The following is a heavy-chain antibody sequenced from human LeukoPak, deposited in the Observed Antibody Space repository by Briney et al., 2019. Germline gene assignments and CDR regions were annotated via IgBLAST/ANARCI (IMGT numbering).Heavy chain of an antibody. V-gene: IGHV4-4*09. D-gene: IGHD1-26*01. CDR1: GGSISSYY. J-gene: IGHJ4*02. CDR2: IYTSGST. CDR3: ARLWGVGAAFDH. Sequence: SDTLSLTCTVSGGSISSYYWSWIRQPPGKGLEWIGYIYTSGSTNYNPSLKSRVTISVDTSKNQFSLKLSSVTAADTAVYYCARLWGVGAAFDHWGQGTLVTVSS.